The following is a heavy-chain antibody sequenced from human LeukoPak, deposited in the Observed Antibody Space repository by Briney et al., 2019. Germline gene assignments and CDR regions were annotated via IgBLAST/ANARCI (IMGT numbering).Heavy chain of an antibody. Sequence: PSETLSLTCTVSGGSISSYYWSWIRQPPGKGLEWIGYIYYSGSTNYNPSLKSRVTISVDTSKNQFSLKLSSVTAADTAVYYCAREGNLYSGSYYYFDYWGQGTLVTVSS. CDR2: IYYSGST. CDR3: AREGNLYSGSYYYFDY. D-gene: IGHD1-26*01. CDR1: GGSISSYY. J-gene: IGHJ4*02. V-gene: IGHV4-59*01.